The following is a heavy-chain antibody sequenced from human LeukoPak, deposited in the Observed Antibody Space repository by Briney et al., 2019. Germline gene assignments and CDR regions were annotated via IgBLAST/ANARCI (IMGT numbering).Heavy chain of an antibody. D-gene: IGHD5-18*01. Sequence: SETLSLTCAVYGGSFSGYYWSWIRQPPGKGLEWIGEINHSGSTNYNPSLKSRVTISVDTSKNQFSLKLSSVTAADTAVYYCARGRSFRIQLWFPRYFDYWGQGTWSPSPQ. CDR1: GGSFSGYY. V-gene: IGHV4-34*01. CDR2: INHSGST. CDR3: ARGRSFRIQLWFPRYFDY. J-gene: IGHJ4*02.